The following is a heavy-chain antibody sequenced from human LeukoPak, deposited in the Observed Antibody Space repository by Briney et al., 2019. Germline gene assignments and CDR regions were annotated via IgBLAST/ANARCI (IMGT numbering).Heavy chain of an antibody. J-gene: IGHJ4*02. CDR2: IKQDGSEK. V-gene: IGHV3-7*01. CDR1: GFTFSSYW. Sequence: GGSPRLSCAASGFTFSSYWMSWVRQAPGKGLEWVANIKQDGSEKYYVDSVKGRFTISRDNAKSSLYLQMNSLRAEDTAAYYCARDADVWGSSDYWGQGTLVTVSS. CDR3: ARDADVWGSSDY. D-gene: IGHD3-16*01.